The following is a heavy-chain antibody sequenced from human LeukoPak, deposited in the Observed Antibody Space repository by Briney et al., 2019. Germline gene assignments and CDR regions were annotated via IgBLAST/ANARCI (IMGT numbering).Heavy chain of an antibody. CDR3: ARTEAYQLSPLEWFDP. Sequence: KPSETLSLTCTVSGGSISSYYWSWIRQPPGKGLEWIGYIYYSGSTNYNPSLKSRVTISVDTSKNQFSLKLSSVTAADTAVYYCARTEAYQLSPLEWFDPWGQGTLVTVSS. CDR2: IYYSGST. V-gene: IGHV4-59*08. CDR1: GGSISSYY. D-gene: IGHD2-2*01. J-gene: IGHJ5*02.